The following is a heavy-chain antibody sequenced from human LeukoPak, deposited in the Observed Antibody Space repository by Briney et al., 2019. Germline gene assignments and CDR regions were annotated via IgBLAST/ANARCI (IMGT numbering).Heavy chain of an antibody. Sequence: SETLSLTCAVYGGSFSGYYWSWIRQPPGKVLEWIGEINHSGSTNYNPSLKSRVTISVDTSKNQFSLKLSSVTAADTAVYYCARGRTMTKRFDIWGQGTMVTVSS. CDR1: GGSFSGYY. CDR2: INHSGST. D-gene: IGHD3-22*01. CDR3: ARGRTMTKRFDI. V-gene: IGHV4-34*01. J-gene: IGHJ3*02.